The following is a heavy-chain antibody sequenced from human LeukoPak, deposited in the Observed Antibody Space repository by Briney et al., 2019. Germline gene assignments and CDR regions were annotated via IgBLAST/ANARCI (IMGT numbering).Heavy chain of an antibody. J-gene: IGHJ4*02. CDR2: IRYDGSNK. CDR3: AKEIWPTVTTPGWTYFDY. Sequence: GGSLRLSCAASAFTFSRYGMHWVRQAPGKGLEWVAFIRYDGSNKYYADSVKGRFTISRDNSKDTLYLQMNSLRAEDTAVYYCAKEIWPTVTTPGWTYFDYWGQGALVTVSS. CDR1: AFTFSRYG. D-gene: IGHD4-17*01. V-gene: IGHV3-30*02.